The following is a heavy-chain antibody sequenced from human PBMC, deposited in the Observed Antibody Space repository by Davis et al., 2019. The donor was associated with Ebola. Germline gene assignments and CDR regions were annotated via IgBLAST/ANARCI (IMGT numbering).Heavy chain of an antibody. D-gene: IGHD5-18*01. J-gene: IGHJ3*02. V-gene: IGHV1-18*04. CDR3: ARGFHYGYGAFDI. CDR2: FSAYSGNT. Sequence: ASVKVSCKASGYTFTSFAISWVRQAPGQGLEWMGWFSAYSGNTNYAQKLQDRVTMTTDTSTTTAYMELRSLRPDDTAVYYCARGFHYGYGAFDIWGQGTMVTVSS. CDR1: GYTFTSFA.